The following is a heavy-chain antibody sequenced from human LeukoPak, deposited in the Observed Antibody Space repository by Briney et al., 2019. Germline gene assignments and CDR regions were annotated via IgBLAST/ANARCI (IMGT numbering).Heavy chain of an antibody. CDR3: ARNKDYDILVNYFDP. J-gene: IGHJ5*02. D-gene: IGHD3-9*01. CDR1: GYTFTGYF. V-gene: IGHV1-2*02. CDR2: INPNSGGT. Sequence: ASVKVSCKASGYTFTGYFMHWVRQAPGQGLEWMGWINPNSGGTNYAQKFQDRVTMTRDTSISTAYMELSSLRSDDTAVYYCARNKDYDILVNYFDPWGQGTLVTVSS.